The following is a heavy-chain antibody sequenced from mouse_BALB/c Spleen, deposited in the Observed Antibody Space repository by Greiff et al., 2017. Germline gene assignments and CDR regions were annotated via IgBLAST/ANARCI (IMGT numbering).Heavy chain of an antibody. Sequence: EVMLVESGGGLVQPGGSMKLSCVASGFTFSNYWMNWVRQSPEKGLEWVAEIRLKSNNYATHYAESVKGRFTISRDDSKSSVYLQMNNLRAEDTGIYYCTRDGNYDLFYAMDYWGQGTSVTVSS. J-gene: IGHJ4*01. CDR3: TRDGNYDLFYAMDY. CDR1: GFTFSNYW. CDR2: IRLKSNNYAT. V-gene: IGHV6-6*02. D-gene: IGHD2-1*01.